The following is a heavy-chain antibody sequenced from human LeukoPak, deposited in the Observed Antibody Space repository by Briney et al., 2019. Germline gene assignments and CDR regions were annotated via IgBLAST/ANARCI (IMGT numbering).Heavy chain of an antibody. V-gene: IGHV1-8*03. D-gene: IGHD6-13*01. CDR1: GYTFTSYD. CDR3: ARIAAAGTGAYYFDY. J-gene: IGHJ4*02. CDR2: MNPNSGNT. Sequence: ASVKLSCKASGYTFTSYDINWVRQATGQGLEWMGWMNPNSGNTGYAQKFQGRVIITRNTSISTAYMELSSLRSEDTAVYYCARIAAAGTGAYYFDYWGQGTLVTVSS.